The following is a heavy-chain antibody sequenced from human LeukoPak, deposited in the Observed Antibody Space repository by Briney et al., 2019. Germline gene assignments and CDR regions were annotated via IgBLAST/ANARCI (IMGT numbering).Heavy chain of an antibody. CDR3: AKDSHITMVRGVITFDY. D-gene: IGHD3-10*01. CDR1: GFTFGDYA. J-gene: IGHJ4*02. CDR2: IRSKTYGGAP. Sequence: GGSLRLSCTTSGFTFGDYAVSWFRQAPGKGLEWVGFIRSKTYGGAPEYAASVKGRFTISRDDSKSIAYLQMNSLRAEDTAVYYCAKDSHITMVRGVITFDYWGQGTLVTVSS. V-gene: IGHV3-49*03.